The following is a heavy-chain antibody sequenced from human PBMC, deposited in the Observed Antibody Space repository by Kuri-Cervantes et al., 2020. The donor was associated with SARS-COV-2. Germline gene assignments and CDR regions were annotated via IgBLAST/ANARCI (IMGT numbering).Heavy chain of an antibody. CDR3: ARAGRWLQSTPFDY. J-gene: IGHJ4*02. CDR1: GFTFSSYS. Sequence: GESLKISCSASGFTFSSYSMNWVRQAPGKGLEWVLSISSSSSYIYYADSVKGRFTISRDNAKNSLYLQMNSLRAEDTAVYYCARAGRWLQSTPFDYWGQGTLVTVSS. V-gene: IGHV3-21*01. CDR2: ISSSSSYI. D-gene: IGHD5-24*01.